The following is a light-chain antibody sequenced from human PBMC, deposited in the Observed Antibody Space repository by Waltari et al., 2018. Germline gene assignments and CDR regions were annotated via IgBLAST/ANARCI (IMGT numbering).Light chain of an antibody. Sequence: QSVLTQPPSVSAAPGQRVTISCSGGSPNIRNNYLSWYRQFPGTAPKLLIYENSERPSGIPGRFSGSKSGTSATLDITGLQAGDEADYYCGTWDSSLSGAVFGGGTHLTVL. CDR1: SPNIRNNY. V-gene: IGLV1-51*02. CDR3: GTWDSSLSGAV. J-gene: IGLJ7*01. CDR2: ENS.